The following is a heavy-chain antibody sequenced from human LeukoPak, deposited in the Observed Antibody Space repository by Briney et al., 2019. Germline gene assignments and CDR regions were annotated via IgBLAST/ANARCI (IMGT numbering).Heavy chain of an antibody. J-gene: IGHJ5*02. Sequence: GSSVKVSCKASGSTFSSYAISWVRQAPGQGLEWMGGIIPTFGTANYAQKFQGRVTITADESTSTAYMELSSLRSEDTAVYYCARRQTGYTFPNWFDPWGQGTLVTVSS. CDR1: GSTFSSYA. D-gene: IGHD5-18*01. CDR2: IIPTFGTA. V-gene: IGHV1-69*01. CDR3: ARRQTGYTFPNWFDP.